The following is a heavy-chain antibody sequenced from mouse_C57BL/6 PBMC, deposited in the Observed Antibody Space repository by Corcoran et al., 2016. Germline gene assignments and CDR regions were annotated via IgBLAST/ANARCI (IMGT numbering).Heavy chain of an antibody. V-gene: IGHV1-26*01. CDR3: ARSRTTVVFYWYFDV. CDR1: GYTFTDYY. J-gene: IGHJ1*03. Sequence: EVQLQQSGPELVKPGASVKISCKASGYTFTDYYMNWVKQSHGKSLEWIGDINPNNGGTSYNQKFKGKATLTVDKSSSTAYMELRSLTSEDSAVYYCARSRTTVVFYWYFDVWGTGTTVTVSS. D-gene: IGHD1-1*01. CDR2: INPNNGGT.